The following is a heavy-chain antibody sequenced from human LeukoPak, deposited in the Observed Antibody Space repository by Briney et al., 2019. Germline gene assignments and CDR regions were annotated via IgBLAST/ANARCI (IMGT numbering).Heavy chain of an antibody. J-gene: IGHJ4*02. CDR2: MSPKSGHT. V-gene: IGHV1-8*01. CDR1: GYSFTSYD. D-gene: IGHD7-27*01. CDR3: VGGAPNWGFDY. Sequence: GASVTVSCRPSGYSFTSYDINWVRESTGQGLEWMGWMSPKSGHTGYAQNFQGRVTMTRNTSISTAYMELSSLRSEDTAVYYCVGGAPNWGFDYWGQGTLVTVSS.